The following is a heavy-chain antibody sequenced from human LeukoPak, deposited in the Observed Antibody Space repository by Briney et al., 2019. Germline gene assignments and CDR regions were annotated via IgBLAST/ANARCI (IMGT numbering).Heavy chain of an antibody. CDR2: ISYDGSNK. Sequence: GGSLRLSCAASGFTFSSYGMHWVRRAPGKGLEWVAVISYDGSNKYYADSVKGRFTISRDNSKNTLYLQMNSLGAEDTAVYYCAKTDRLGTMGGAFDIWGQGTMVTVSS. CDR1: GFTFSSYG. CDR3: AKTDRLGTMGGAFDI. J-gene: IGHJ3*02. V-gene: IGHV3-30*18. D-gene: IGHD7-27*01.